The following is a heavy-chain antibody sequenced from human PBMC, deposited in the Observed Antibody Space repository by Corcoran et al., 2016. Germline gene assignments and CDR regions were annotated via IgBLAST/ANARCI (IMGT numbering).Heavy chain of an antibody. Sequence: QVQLVQSGAGVKKPGSSVKVSCKASGGTFSSYAISWVRQAPGQGLEWMGGIIPIFGTANYAQKFQGRVTITADESTSTAYMELSSLRSEDTAVYYCASQGDLVDTAMVYFDYWGQGTLVTVSS. D-gene: IGHD5-18*01. V-gene: IGHV1-69*01. CDR2: IIPIFGTA. CDR3: ASQGDLVDTAMVYFDY. J-gene: IGHJ4*02. CDR1: GGTFSSYA.